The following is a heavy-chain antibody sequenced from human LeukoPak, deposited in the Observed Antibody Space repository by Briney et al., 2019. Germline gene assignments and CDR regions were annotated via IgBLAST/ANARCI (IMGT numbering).Heavy chain of an antibody. J-gene: IGHJ5*02. V-gene: IGHV4-59*01. D-gene: IGHD1-26*01. Sequence: SETLSLTCTVSGGSISSYYWSWIRQPPGKGREWIGYIYYSGSTNYNPSLKSRVTISVDTSKTQFSLKLSSVTDADTAVYYCAREGSGSYVNWFDPWGQGTLVTVSS. CDR1: GGSISSYY. CDR3: AREGSGSYVNWFDP. CDR2: IYYSGST.